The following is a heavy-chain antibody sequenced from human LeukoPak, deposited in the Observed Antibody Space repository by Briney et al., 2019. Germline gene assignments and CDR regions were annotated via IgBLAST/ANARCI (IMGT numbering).Heavy chain of an antibody. Sequence: GGSLRLSCAASGFTFSSYWMHWVRQAPGKGPVWVSHINSDGSITTYADSVKGRFTISRDNAKNTLYLQMNSLRAEDTAVYYCAELGITMIGGVWGKGTTVTISS. J-gene: IGHJ6*04. CDR2: INSDGSIT. V-gene: IGHV3-74*01. CDR1: GFTFSSYW. CDR3: AELGITMIGGV. D-gene: IGHD3-10*02.